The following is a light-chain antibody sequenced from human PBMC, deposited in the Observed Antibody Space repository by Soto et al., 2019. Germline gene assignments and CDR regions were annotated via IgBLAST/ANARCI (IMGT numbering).Light chain of an antibody. CDR1: RDIGDR. Sequence: DIQMTQSPSSVSASVGDRVTITCLASRDIGDRLAWFRHKPGKAPQLLIQTASTLVRETPSRFSGSGSGTKFTLTIASLQPDDFATYYCQHYNSYSEAFGQATKVDI. CDR3: QHYNSYSEA. V-gene: IGKV1-5*03. J-gene: IGKJ1*01. CDR2: TAS.